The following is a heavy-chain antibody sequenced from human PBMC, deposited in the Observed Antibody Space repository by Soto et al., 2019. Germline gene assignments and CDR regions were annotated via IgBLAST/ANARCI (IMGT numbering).Heavy chain of an antibody. J-gene: IGHJ6*02. V-gene: IGHV3-30*18. CDR1: GFTFSSFA. Sequence: GGSLRLSCAASGFTFSSFAMHWVRQAPGKGLEWVAVISYDGSNKYYIDSVKGRFTISRDNSKNTLSLQMNSLRAEDTAVYYCAKSIMNFWSGTLPKDSYYYGMDVWGQGTTVTVSS. CDR2: ISYDGSNK. CDR3: AKSIMNFWSGTLPKDSYYYGMDV. D-gene: IGHD3-3*01.